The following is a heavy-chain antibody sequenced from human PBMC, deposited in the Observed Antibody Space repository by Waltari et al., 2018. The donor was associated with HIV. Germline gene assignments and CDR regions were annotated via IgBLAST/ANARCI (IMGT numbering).Heavy chain of an antibody. D-gene: IGHD6-19*01. J-gene: IGHJ5*02. V-gene: IGHV3-21*01. CDR2: IGSLQNFI. CDR3: ARGPSSGWSWFDP. Sequence: EVRLLESGGGLVRPGGSLRLSCAASGFRFSDYNMNWVRQGPGKGLEVVASIGSLQNFIHYADSVKGRCTVSRDNAKNSLYLQMNSLTAEDTAVYYCARGPSSGWSWFDPWGQGTLVTVSS. CDR1: GFRFSDYN.